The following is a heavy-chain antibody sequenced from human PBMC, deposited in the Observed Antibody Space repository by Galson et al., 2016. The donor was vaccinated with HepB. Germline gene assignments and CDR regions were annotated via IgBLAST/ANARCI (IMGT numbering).Heavy chain of an antibody. CDR3: AKADWTDDVFDV. V-gene: IGHV3-23*01. J-gene: IGHJ3*01. D-gene: IGHD3/OR15-3a*01. CDR1: GFTFSCYV. CDR2: ISGNGGTT. Sequence: SLRLSCAASGFTFSCYVMTRVRQAPGKGLEWVSVISGNGGTTYYADSVKGRFTISRDNSKNTMYLQMNSLRAEDTAVYFCAKADWTDDVFDVWGQGTMVTVSS.